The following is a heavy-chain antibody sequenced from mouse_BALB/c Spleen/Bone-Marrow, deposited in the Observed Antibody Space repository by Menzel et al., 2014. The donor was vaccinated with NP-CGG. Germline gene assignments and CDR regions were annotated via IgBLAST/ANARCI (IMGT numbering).Heavy chain of an antibody. Sequence: EVMLVESGGDLVKPGGSLKLSCAASGFTFSTYGMSWVRQTPDKRLEWVATISSGGGYTYYPDSVKGRFTISRDNAKNTLYLQMSSLKSEDTAMYFCARTYRPFALDYWGQGTSVTVSS. CDR3: ARTYRPFALDY. D-gene: IGHD2-14*01. V-gene: IGHV5-6*01. CDR2: ISSGGGYT. CDR1: GFTFSTYG. J-gene: IGHJ4*01.